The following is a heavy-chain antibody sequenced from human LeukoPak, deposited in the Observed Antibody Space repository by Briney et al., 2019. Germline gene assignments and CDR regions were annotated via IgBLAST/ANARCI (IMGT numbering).Heavy chain of an antibody. CDR2: IYYSGST. V-gene: IGHV4-39*01. CDR1: GGSISSSSYY. D-gene: IGHD3-10*01. CDR3: ARQPRRGNWFDP. J-gene: IGHJ5*02. Sequence: PSETLSLTCTVSGGSISSSSYYWGWIRQPPGKGLEWIGSIYYSGSTHYNPSLKSRVTISVDTSKNQFSLKLSSVTAADTAVYYCARQPRRGNWFDPWGQGTLVTVSS.